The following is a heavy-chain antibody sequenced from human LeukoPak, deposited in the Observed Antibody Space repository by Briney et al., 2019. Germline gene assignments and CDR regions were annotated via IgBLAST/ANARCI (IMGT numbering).Heavy chain of an antibody. CDR3: ARDSREEYYYGSGGTLN. CDR1: GGSISSGSYY. CDR2: IYTSGST. Sequence: SETLSLTCTVSGGSISSGSYYWSWLRQPAGKGLEWIGRIYTSGSTNYNPSLKSRVTISVDTPKNQFSLKLSSVTAADTAVYYCARDSREEYYYGSGGTLNWGQGTLVTVSS. V-gene: IGHV4-61*02. J-gene: IGHJ4*02. D-gene: IGHD3-10*01.